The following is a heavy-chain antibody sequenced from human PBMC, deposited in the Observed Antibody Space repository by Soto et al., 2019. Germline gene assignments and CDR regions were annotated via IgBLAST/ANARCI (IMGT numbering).Heavy chain of an antibody. CDR3: AKDLTFWSGQSDAFDI. Sequence: QVQLVESGGGVVQPGRSLRLSCAASGFTFSSYGMHWVRQAPGKGLEWVAVISYDGSNKYYADSVKGRFTISRDNSKNTLYLQMNSLRAEDTAVYYCAKDLTFWSGQSDAFDIWGQGTMVTVSS. CDR1: GFTFSSYG. CDR2: ISYDGSNK. D-gene: IGHD3-3*01. J-gene: IGHJ3*02. V-gene: IGHV3-30*18.